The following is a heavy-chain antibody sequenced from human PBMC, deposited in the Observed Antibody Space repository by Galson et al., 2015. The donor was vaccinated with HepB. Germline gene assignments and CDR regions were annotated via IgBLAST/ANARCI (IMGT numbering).Heavy chain of an antibody. J-gene: IGHJ4*02. CDR1: GGTFRTYR. D-gene: IGHD3-3*01. CDR2: VIPILGRA. V-gene: IGHV1-69*08. CDR3: ARDLSYFDFWTGYQRGANLDY. Sequence: SVKVSCKASGGTFRTYRISWVRQAPGQGLEWVGRVIPILGRAEYAQNFQGRVTITADESTRTAYMALSGLTSDDTAVYFCARDLSYFDFWTGYQRGANLDYWGQGALVTVPS.